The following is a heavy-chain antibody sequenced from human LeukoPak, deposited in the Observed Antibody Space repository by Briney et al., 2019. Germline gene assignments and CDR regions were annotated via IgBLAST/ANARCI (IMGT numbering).Heavy chain of an antibody. J-gene: IGHJ4*02. Sequence: ASVKVSCKASGYTFTGYYMHWVRQAPGQGLEWMGWINPNSGGTNYAQKFQGRVTMTRDTSISTAYMELSRLGSDDTAVYYCARVSLLWFGELSLDYWGQGTLVTVSS. CDR2: INPNSGGT. CDR1: GYTFTGYY. V-gene: IGHV1-2*02. D-gene: IGHD3-10*01. CDR3: ARVSLLWFGELSLDY.